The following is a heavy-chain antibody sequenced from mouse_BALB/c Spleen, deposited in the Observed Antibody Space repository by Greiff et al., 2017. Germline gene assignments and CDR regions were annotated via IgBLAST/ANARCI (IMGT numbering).Heavy chain of an antibody. CDR2: INPYNGDT. Sequence: EVKLQQSGAELVKPGASVKLSCKASGYSFTGYFMNWVKQSHGKSLEWIGRINPYNGDTFYNQKFKGKATLTVDKSSSTAHMELLSLTSEDSAVYYCGRSEFITTVVAPSFDYWGQGTTLTVSS. D-gene: IGHD1-1*01. J-gene: IGHJ2*01. CDR3: GRSEFITTVVAPSFDY. V-gene: IGHV1-37*01. CDR1: GYSFTGYF.